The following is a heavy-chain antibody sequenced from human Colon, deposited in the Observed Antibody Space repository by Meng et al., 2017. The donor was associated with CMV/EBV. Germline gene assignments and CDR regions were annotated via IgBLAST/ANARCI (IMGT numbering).Heavy chain of an antibody. CDR1: GFTFSHYA. V-gene: IGHV3-30*04. CDR3: ARDRYSSSSYFDY. CDR2: ISYDGTNK. J-gene: IGHJ4*02. D-gene: IGHD6-6*01. Sequence: GESLKISCAVSGFTFSHYAMHWVRQAPGKGLEWMAVISYDGTNKFYADSVKGRFTISRDNSKNTLYLQMNGLRVEDTAVYYCARDRYSSSSYFDYWGQGTLVTVSS.